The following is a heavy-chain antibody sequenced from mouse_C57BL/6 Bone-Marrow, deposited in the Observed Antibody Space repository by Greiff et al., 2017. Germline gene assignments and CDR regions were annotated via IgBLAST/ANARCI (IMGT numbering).Heavy chain of an antibody. Sequence: QVQLKQPGAELVKPGASVKLSCKASGYTFTSYWMHWVKQRPGQGLEWIGMIHPNSGSTNYNEKFKSKATLTVDKSSSTAYMQLSSLTSEDSAVYYCARYTVVATDFDYWGQGTTLTVSS. D-gene: IGHD1-1*01. CDR1: GYTFTSYW. J-gene: IGHJ2*01. CDR2: IHPNSGST. CDR3: ARYTVVATDFDY. V-gene: IGHV1-64*01.